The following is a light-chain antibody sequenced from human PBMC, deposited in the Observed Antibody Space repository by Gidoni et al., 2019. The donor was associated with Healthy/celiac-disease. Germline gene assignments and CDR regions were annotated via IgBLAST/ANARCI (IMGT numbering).Light chain of an antibody. Sequence: AIQLTPSTSSLSASVGDRVTITCRASQGISSALAWYQQKPGKAPKLLIYDASSLESGVPSRFSGSGSGTDFTLTISSLQPEDFATYYCQQFNSYPPLTFGPXTKVDIK. J-gene: IGKJ3*01. V-gene: IGKV1-13*02. CDR1: QGISSA. CDR2: DAS. CDR3: QQFNSYPPLT.